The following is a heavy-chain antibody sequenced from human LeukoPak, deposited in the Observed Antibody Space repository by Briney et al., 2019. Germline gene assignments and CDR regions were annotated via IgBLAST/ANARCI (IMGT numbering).Heavy chain of an antibody. V-gene: IGHV4-4*07. CDR1: CGSITSYY. CDR2: IHTSGST. CDR3: AREFSGTSIAARVFDS. J-gene: IGHJ4*02. Sequence: SETLSLTCTVSCGSITSYYWTYIRQPAGKGLEWIGRIHTSGSTNYNPSLKSRVTMSVDTSKNQFSLNLSSVTAADTAMYYCAREFSGTSIAARVFDSWGQGTLVTVSS. D-gene: IGHD6-6*01.